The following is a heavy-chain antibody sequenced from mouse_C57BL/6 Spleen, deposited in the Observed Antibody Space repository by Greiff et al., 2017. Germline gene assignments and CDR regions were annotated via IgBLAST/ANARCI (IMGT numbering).Heavy chain of an antibody. Sequence: QVQLQQSGPELVKPGASVKISCKASGYSFTSYYIHWVKQRPGQGLEWIGWIYPGSGNTKYNEKFKGKATLTADTSSSTAYMQLSSLTSEDSAVYYCARHSSGYYFDYWGQGTTLTVSS. V-gene: IGHV1-66*01. CDR2: IYPGSGNT. CDR3: ARHSSGYYFDY. D-gene: IGHD3-2*02. CDR1: GYSFTSYY. J-gene: IGHJ2*01.